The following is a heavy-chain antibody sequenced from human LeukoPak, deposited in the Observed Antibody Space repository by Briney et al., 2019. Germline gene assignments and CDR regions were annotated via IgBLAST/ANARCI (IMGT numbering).Heavy chain of an antibody. CDR2: IHSGGTT. Sequence: GGSLRLSCAASGFTVSNNYMSWVRQAPGKGLEWVSVIHSGGTTNYADSVQGRFTISRDNSKTTVYLHMNSLRAEDTAVYYCARAVRHQLLSDNWGQGTLVFVSS. CDR3: ARAVRHQLLSDN. V-gene: IGHV3-53*01. J-gene: IGHJ4*02. CDR1: GFTVSNNY. D-gene: IGHD2-2*01.